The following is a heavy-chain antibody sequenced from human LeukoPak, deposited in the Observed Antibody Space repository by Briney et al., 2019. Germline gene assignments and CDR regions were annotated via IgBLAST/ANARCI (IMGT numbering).Heavy chain of an antibody. Sequence: PGGSLRLSCAASGFTFSSYAMSWVRQAPGKGLEWVSAISGSGGSTYYADSVKGRFTISRDNSKNTLYLQMNSLRAEDTAVYYCALSGGYYYDTRGFDPWGQGTLVTVSS. CDR3: ALSGGYYYDTRGFDP. CDR1: GFTFSSYA. CDR2: ISGSGGST. J-gene: IGHJ5*02. V-gene: IGHV3-23*01. D-gene: IGHD3-22*01.